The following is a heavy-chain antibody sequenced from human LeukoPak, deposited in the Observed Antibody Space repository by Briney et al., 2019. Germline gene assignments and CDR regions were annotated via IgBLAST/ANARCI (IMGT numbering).Heavy chain of an antibody. CDR3: ARKGVWGSSRVLFFDY. Sequence: PSETLSLTCAVYGGSFSGYYWSWIRQPPGKGLEWIGEINHSGSTNYNPSLKSRVTISVDTSKNQFSLKLSSVTAADTAVYYCARKGVWGSSRVLFFDYWGQGTLVTVSS. D-gene: IGHD3-16*02. J-gene: IGHJ4*02. CDR2: INHSGST. CDR1: GGSFSGYY. V-gene: IGHV4-34*01.